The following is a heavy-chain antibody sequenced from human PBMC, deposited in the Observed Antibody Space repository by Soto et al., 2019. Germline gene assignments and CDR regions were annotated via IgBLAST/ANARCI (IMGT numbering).Heavy chain of an antibody. V-gene: IGHV4-30-4*01. CDR3: ARGSGYDWGHFDY. D-gene: IGHD5-12*01. CDR1: GGSISSGDYY. J-gene: IGHJ4*02. CDR2: IYYSGST. Sequence: QVQLQESGPGLVKPSQTLSLTCTVSGGSISSGDYYWSWIRQPPGKGLEWIGYIYYSGSTYYNPSLKSRVTISVDTSKNHFSLKLSSVTAADTAVYYCARGSGYDWGHFDYWGQGTLVTVSS.